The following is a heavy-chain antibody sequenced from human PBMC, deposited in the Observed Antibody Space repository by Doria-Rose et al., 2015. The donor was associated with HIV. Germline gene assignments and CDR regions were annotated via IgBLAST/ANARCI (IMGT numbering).Heavy chain of an antibody. D-gene: IGHD3-16*02. V-gene: IGHV3-48*03. CDR3: ARVTRVWGSYRQCWFYT. CDR1: GFNLRDYE. Sequence: VQLVQSVGGLVQPGGSLRLSCAVSGFNLRDYEMNWVRQAPGQGPEWISSSYSSCASKHNEDSVKSRFTISRDNANNSMYLQMNSLRAEDTARYYCARVTRVWGSYRQCWFYTWGQGTLVTVAS. CDR2: SYSSCASK. J-gene: IGHJ5*02.